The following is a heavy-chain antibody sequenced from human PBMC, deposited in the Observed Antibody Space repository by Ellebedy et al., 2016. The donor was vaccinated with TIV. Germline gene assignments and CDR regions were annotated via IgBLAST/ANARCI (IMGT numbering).Heavy chain of an antibody. D-gene: IGHD6-19*01. CDR1: GYNFNRHW. Sequence: ASVKVSCXASGYNFNRHWIAWVRQMPGKGLEWMGIIYPGDSDDRYSPSFQGQVTISSDKSINTAYLQWSSLKASDTAIYYCARLRDALADELDYWGQGTLLTVSS. J-gene: IGHJ4*02. V-gene: IGHV5-51*01. CDR2: IYPGDSDD. CDR3: ARLRDALADELDY.